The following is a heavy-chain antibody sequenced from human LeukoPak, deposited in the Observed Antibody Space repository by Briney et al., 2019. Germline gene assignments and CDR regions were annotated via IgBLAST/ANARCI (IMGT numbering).Heavy chain of an antibody. CDR2: ISGSGDTT. J-gene: IGHJ4*02. Sequence: GGSLRLSCAASGFTFSSYSMNWVRQAPGKGLEWVSAISGSGDTTYYADSVKGRFTISRDNSKNTLYLQMNSLRAEDTAVYYCAKVTGLVDPFAYWGQGTLVTVSS. CDR1: GFTFSSYS. D-gene: IGHD2-21*02. CDR3: AKVTGLVDPFAY. V-gene: IGHV3-23*01.